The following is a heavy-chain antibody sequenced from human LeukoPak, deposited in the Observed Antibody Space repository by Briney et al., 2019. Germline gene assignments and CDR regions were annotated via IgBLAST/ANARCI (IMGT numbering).Heavy chain of an antibody. J-gene: IGHJ6*02. CDR1: GFTFSSYA. CDR2: ISSNGGTT. V-gene: IGHV3-64D*06. CDR3: ARAGCSGGSCKPYSYYAMDA. Sequence: GGSLRLSCSASGFTFSSYAMHWVRQAPGKGLEYVSTISSNGGTTYYADSVKGRFTISRDNSKNTLYLQMSSLITEDTAVYYCARAGCSGGSCKPYSYYAMDAWGQGTTVTVSS. D-gene: IGHD2-15*01.